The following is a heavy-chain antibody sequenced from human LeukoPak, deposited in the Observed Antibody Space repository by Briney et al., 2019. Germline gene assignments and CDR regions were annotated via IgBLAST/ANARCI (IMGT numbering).Heavy chain of an antibody. J-gene: IGHJ4*02. D-gene: IGHD3-10*01. CDR2: IYTSGST. CDR1: GGSISSGSYY. Sequence: PSQTLSLTCTVSGGSISSGSYYWSWIRQPVGKGLEWIGRIYTSGSTNYNPSLKSRVTISVDTSKNQFSLKLSSVTAADTAVYYCARVASSMVRGVTSFDYWGQGTLVTVSS. V-gene: IGHV4-61*02. CDR3: ARVASSMVRGVTSFDY.